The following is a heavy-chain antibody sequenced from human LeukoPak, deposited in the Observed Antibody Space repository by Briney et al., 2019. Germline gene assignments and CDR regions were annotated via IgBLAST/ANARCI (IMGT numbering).Heavy chain of an antibody. D-gene: IGHD4-17*01. CDR3: ARGDYGDYGGLDY. J-gene: IGHJ4*02. CDR2: INPSGGSA. Sequence: ASVKVSCKASGYTFTRYDMHWVRQAPGQELEWMGIINPSGGSARYAQKFQGRVTMTRETSTSTVYMELSSLRSEDTAVYYCARGDYGDYGGLDYWGQGTLVTVSS. V-gene: IGHV1-46*01. CDR1: GYTFTRYD.